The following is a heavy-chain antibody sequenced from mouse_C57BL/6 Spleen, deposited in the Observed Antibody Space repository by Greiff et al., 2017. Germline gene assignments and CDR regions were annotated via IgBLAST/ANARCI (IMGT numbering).Heavy chain of an antibody. CDR1: GYTFTDYE. V-gene: IGHV1-15*01. CDR3: TRTYGSSGCAY. J-gene: IGHJ3*01. Sequence: QVQLQPSGAELVRPGASVTLSCKASGYTFTDYEMHWVKQTPVHGLEWIGAIAPETGGTAYNQKFKGKAILTADKSSSTAYMELRSLTSEDSAVYYCTRTYGSSGCAYWGQGTLGTVSA. D-gene: IGHD1-1*01. CDR2: IAPETGGT.